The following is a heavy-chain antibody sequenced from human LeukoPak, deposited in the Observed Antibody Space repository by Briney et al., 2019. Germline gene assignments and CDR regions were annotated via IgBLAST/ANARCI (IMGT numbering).Heavy chain of an antibody. CDR3: ARGRYYMDV. Sequence: GGSLRLSCAASGLTFSIYIMNCVRQAPGKGLEWVSYISSSSSTIYYADSVKGRFTISRDNAKNSLYLQMNSLRAEDTAVYYCARGRYYMDVWGKGTTVTVSS. J-gene: IGHJ6*03. V-gene: IGHV3-48*01. CDR2: ISSSSSTI. CDR1: GLTFSIYI.